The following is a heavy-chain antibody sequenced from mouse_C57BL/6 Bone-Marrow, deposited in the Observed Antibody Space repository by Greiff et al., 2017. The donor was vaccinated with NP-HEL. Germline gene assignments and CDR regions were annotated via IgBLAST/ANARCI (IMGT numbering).Heavy chain of an antibody. Sequence: VQLKQSGAELARPGASVKLSCKASGYTFTSYGISWVKQRTGQGLEWIGEIYPRSGNTYYNEKFKGKATLTADKSSSTAYMELRSLTSEDSAVYFCAREGAYYSNYVNYWGQGTTLTVSS. CDR2: IYPRSGNT. D-gene: IGHD2-5*01. J-gene: IGHJ2*01. CDR3: AREGAYYSNYVNY. CDR1: GYTFTSYG. V-gene: IGHV1-81*01.